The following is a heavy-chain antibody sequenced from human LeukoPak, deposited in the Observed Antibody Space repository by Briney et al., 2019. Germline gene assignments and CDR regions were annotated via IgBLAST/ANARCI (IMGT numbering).Heavy chain of an antibody. Sequence: GTXXGGSXSXXGKXWXXXRQXXGKXXEXXXSLCYSGNTYYNPSLKSRVTISVDTSKNQFSLRLKSVTAADTAVFYCAKNYNDDTGIMVDDAFDIWGQGTMVTVSS. J-gene: IGHJ3*02. V-gene: IGHV4-39*07. D-gene: IGHD3-22*01. CDR2: LCYSGNT. CDR1: GGSXSXXGKX. CDR3: AKNYNDDTGIMVDDAFDI.